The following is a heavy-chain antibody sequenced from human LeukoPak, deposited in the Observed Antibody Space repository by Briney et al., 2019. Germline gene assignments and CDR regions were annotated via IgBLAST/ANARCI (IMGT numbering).Heavy chain of an antibody. CDR2: INPNSGGT. CDR1: GYTFTGYY. D-gene: IGHD5-18*01. CDR3: ARDLGYVDTAMVDY. J-gene: IGHJ4*02. V-gene: IGHV1-2*02. Sequence: ASVKVSCKASGYTFTGYYMHWVRQAPGQGLEWMGWINPNSGGTNYAQKFQGRVTMTRDTSISTAYMELSRLRSGDTAVYYCARDLGYVDTAMVDYWGQGTLVTVSS.